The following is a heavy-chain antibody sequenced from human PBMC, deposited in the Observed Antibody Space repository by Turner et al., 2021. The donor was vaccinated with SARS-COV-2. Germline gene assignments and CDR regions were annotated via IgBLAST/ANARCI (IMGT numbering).Heavy chain of an antibody. CDR1: GFTFSSYA. Sequence: EVQLLESGGGLVQPGGSLRLSCAASGFTFSSYAMSWVRQSQGKGLEWVSAISGSGGSTYYADSVKGRFTISRDNSKSTLYLQMNSLRAEDTAVYYCAKGPGGIIWGQGRLNWFDPWGQGTLVIVSS. CDR2: ISGSGGST. CDR3: AKGPGGIIWGQGRLNWFDP. V-gene: IGHV3-23*01. D-gene: IGHD5-12*01. J-gene: IGHJ5*02.